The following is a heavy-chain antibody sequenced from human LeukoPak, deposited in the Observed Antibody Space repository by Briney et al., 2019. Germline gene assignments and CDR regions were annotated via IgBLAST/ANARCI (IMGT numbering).Heavy chain of an antibody. D-gene: IGHD3-3*01. V-gene: IGHV3-23*01. CDR1: GFTFSSYA. Sequence: GGSLRLSCAASGFTFSSYAMSWVRQAPGKGLEWVSAISGSGGSTYYADSVKGRFTISRDNSKNTLYLQMNSLRAEDTAVNYCAKDWGRITIFGVVPASYGMDVWGQGTTVTVSS. J-gene: IGHJ6*02. CDR2: ISGSGGST. CDR3: AKDWGRITIFGVVPASYGMDV.